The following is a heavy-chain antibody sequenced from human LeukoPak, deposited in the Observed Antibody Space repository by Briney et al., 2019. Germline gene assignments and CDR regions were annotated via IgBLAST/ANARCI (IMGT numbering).Heavy chain of an antibody. V-gene: IGHV4-39*01. Sequence: SETLSLTCTVSGGSISSSSYYWGWIRQPPGKGLEWMGSIYYSGSTYYNPSLKSRVTISVDTSKNQFSLKLSSVTAADTAVYYCARHKDGYSSSWDDYWGQGTLATVSS. CDR2: IYYSGST. D-gene: IGHD6-13*01. J-gene: IGHJ4*02. CDR3: ARHKDGYSSSWDDY. CDR1: GGSISSSSYY.